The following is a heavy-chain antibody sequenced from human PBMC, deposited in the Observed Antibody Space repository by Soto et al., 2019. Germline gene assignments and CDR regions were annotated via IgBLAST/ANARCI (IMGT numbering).Heavy chain of an antibody. V-gene: IGHV3-21*01. CDR2: ISGSGTHI. J-gene: IGHJ4*02. D-gene: IGHD3-22*01. CDR1: GFTFSSYT. Sequence: SGGSLRLSCAASGFTFSSYTMNWVRQAPGKGLEWVSSISGSGTHIYFADSLKGRFTISRDNAKNSLFLQMNSLRAEDTAVYYCARGSDSSGYYYSPPVDYWGQGTLVTVSS. CDR3: ARGSDSSGYYYSPPVDY.